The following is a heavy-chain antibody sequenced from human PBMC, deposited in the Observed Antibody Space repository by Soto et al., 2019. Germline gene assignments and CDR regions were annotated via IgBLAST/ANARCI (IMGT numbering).Heavy chain of an antibody. D-gene: IGHD2-21*01. Sequence: SETLALTCTVSGGSISSSSYYWGWIRQPPGKGLEWIGSIYYSGSTYYNPSLKSRFTISVDTSKNQFSLKLSSVTAADTAVYYCARKRVKGPDYWGQGTLVTVSS. CDR2: IYYSGST. CDR3: ARKRVKGPDY. V-gene: IGHV4-39*01. CDR1: GGSISSSSYY. J-gene: IGHJ4*02.